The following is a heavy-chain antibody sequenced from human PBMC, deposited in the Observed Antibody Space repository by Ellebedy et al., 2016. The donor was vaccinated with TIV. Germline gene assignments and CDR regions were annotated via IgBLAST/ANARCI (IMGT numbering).Heavy chain of an antibody. J-gene: IGHJ6*03. CDR3: AIRYMDV. CDR1: GFTFSTYW. CDR2: IKQDGSAK. Sequence: GESLKISXAASGFTFSTYWMQWVRQAPGKGLEWVANIKQDGSAKYYVDSVKGRFTISRDNAKNSVYLQMNNLRAEDTAVYYCAIRYMDVWGKGTTVTVSS. V-gene: IGHV3-7*01.